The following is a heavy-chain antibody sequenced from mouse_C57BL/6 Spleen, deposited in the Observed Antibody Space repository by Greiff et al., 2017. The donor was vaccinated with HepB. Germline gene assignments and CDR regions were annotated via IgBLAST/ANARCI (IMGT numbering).Heavy chain of an antibody. CDR2: ISYDGSN. V-gene: IGHV3-6*01. Sequence: EVHLVESGPGLVKPSQSLSLTCSVTGYSITSGYYWNWIRQFPGNKLEWMGYISYDGSNNYNPSLKNRISITRDTSKNQFFLKLNSVTTEDTATYYCARGDPRLLRYWGQGTTLTVSS. D-gene: IGHD1-1*01. CDR3: ARGDPRLLRY. J-gene: IGHJ2*01. CDR1: GYSITSGYY.